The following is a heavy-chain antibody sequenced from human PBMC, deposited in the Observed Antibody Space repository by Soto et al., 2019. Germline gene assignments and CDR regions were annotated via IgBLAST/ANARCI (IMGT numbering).Heavy chain of an antibody. V-gene: IGHV4-39*01. Sequence: PSETLSLTCTVSGGSISSSSYYWGWIRQPPGKGLEWIGSIYYSGSTYYNPSLKSRVTISVDTSKNQFSLKLSSVTAADTAVYYCARQGVTTITNWFDPWGQGTLVTVSS. CDR2: IYYSGST. CDR3: ARQGVTTITNWFDP. J-gene: IGHJ5*02. CDR1: GGSISSSSYY. D-gene: IGHD5-12*01.